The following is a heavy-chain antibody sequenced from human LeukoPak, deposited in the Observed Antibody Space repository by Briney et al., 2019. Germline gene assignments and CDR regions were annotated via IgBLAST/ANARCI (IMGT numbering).Heavy chain of an antibody. CDR2: IYYSGST. J-gene: IGHJ4*02. Sequence: SETLSLTCTVSGGSISSSSYYWGWIRQPPGKGLEWIGSIYYSGSTYYNPSFKSRVTISVDTSKNQFSLKLSSVTAADTAVYYCARGIAARHFDYWGQGTLVTVSS. CDR3: ARGIAARHFDY. CDR1: GGSISSSSYY. V-gene: IGHV4-39*01. D-gene: IGHD6-6*01.